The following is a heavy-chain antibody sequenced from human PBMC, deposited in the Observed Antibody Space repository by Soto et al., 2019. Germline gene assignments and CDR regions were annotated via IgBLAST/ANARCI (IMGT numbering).Heavy chain of an antibody. D-gene: IGHD6-19*01. CDR3: ARSYRSGWYYYYYGMDV. J-gene: IGHJ6*02. CDR1: GFTFSSYW. CDR2: INSDGSST. Sequence: PGGSLRLSCAASGFTFSSYWMHWVRQAPGKGLVWVSRINSDGSSTSYADSVKGRFTISRDNAKNTLYLQMDSLRAEDTAVYYCARSYRSGWYYYYYGMDVWGQGTTVTVSS. V-gene: IGHV3-74*01.